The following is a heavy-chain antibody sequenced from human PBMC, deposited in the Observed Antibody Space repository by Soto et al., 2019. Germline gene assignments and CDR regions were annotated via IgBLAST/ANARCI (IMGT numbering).Heavy chain of an antibody. V-gene: IGHV1-3*01. CDR1: GYTFTSYA. J-gene: IGHJ4*02. D-gene: IGHD2-21*01. CDR3: ARGSERNCYNPHFDY. Sequence: QVQLVQSGAEVKKPGASVKVSCKASGYTFTSYAMHWVRQAPGQRLEWMGWINAGNGNTKYSQKFQGRVTITRDTSASTAYMELSSLRSEDTAVYYGARGSERNCYNPHFDYWGQGTLVTVSS. CDR2: INAGNGNT.